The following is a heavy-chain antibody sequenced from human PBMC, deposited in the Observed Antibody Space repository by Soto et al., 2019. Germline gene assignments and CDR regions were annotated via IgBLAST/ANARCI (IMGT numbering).Heavy chain of an antibody. CDR2: IYYSGSA. D-gene: IGHD3-10*01. CDR1: GDSVTSVSDY. Sequence: ASETLSLTCTVSGDSVTSVSDYWSWIRQPPGKGLEWIGYIYYSGSADYNPSLGSRVTISIDTSKNQFSLKLTSVTAADTAVYYCARGVRFGYYYYHMDLWGQGTTVTVSS. V-gene: IGHV4-61*01. J-gene: IGHJ6*02. CDR3: ARGVRFGYYYYHMDL.